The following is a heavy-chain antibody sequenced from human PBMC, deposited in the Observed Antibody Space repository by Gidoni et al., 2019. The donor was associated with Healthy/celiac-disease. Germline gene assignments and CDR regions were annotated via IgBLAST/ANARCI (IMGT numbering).Heavy chain of an antibody. V-gene: IGHV1-2*02. D-gene: IGHD3-16*01. J-gene: IGHJ3*02. CDR1: GYTFTVYY. Sequence: QVQLVQSGAEVKTPGASVKVTCKTSGYTFTVYYMTWVRKAPGQGLEWMGWINPYTGDTKYSQKFQGRVTMTRDTSISTAYMELSRLRSDDTSVYYCARATLRDGFDIWGQGTMVTVSS. CDR2: INPYTGDT. CDR3: ARATLRDGFDI.